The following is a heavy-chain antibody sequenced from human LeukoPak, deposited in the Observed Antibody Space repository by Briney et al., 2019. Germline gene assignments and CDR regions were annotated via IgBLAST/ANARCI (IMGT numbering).Heavy chain of an antibody. CDR3: VRDRELTY. D-gene: IGHD1-26*01. CDR2: IYNSGST. J-gene: IGHJ4*02. Sequence: SETLSLTCSVSGGSISIYYWSWVRQPPGKGLEWIGYIYNSGSTNYNPSLKSRVTISVDTSKYQFSLKLTSVTAADTAVYYCVRDRELTYWGQGTLVTVSS. CDR1: GGSISIYY. V-gene: IGHV4-59*03.